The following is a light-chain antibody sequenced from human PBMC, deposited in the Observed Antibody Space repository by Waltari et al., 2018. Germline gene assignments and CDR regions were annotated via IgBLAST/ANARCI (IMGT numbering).Light chain of an antibody. CDR1: QNVNSY. CDR3: QQRANWPIT. J-gene: IGKJ5*01. Sequence: EIVLTQSPATLSLSPGERATLSCRASQNVNSYLIWYQQKPGQAPRLLIYDAFNRATGIPARFSGSGSGTDFTLTISSLEPEDFAYYYCQQRANWPITFGQGTRLEIK. CDR2: DAF. V-gene: IGKV3-11*01.